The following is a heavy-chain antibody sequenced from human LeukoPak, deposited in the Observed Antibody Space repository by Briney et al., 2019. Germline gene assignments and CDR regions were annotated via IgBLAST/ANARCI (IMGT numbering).Heavy chain of an antibody. D-gene: IGHD3-10*01. CDR2: IFHSGST. CDR1: GYSISSGYY. J-gene: IGHJ6*04. Sequence: SETLSLTCAVSGYSISSGYYWGWTRQPPGKGLEWIGSIFHSGSTYYNPSLKSRVNMSVDTSKNQISLKLSSVTAADTAVYYCARASGSYGSGSYYYGMDVWGKGTTVTVSS. V-gene: IGHV4-38-2*01. CDR3: ARASGSYGSGSYYYGMDV.